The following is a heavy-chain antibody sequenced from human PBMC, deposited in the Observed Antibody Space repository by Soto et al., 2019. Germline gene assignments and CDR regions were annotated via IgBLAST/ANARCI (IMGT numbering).Heavy chain of an antibody. CDR3: ARDRFGTAYMDV. J-gene: IGHJ6*03. V-gene: IGHV4-59*01. D-gene: IGHD3-10*01. CDR1: GGSISSYY. CDR2: IYYSGST. Sequence: SETLSLTCTVSGGSISSYYWSWIRQPPGKGLEWIGYIYYSGSTNYNPSLKSRVTISVDTSKNQFSLKLSSVTAADTAVYYCARDRFGTAYMDVWGKGTTVTVSS.